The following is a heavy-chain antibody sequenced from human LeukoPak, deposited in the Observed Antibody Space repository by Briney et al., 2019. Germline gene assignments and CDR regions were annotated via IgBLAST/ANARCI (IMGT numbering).Heavy chain of an antibody. J-gene: IGHJ4*02. D-gene: IGHD3-10*01. CDR1: GFTLNNYW. V-gene: IGHV3-7*01. CDR2: MKQDGSDK. CDR3: RFGSGSYYFDY. Sequence: PGGSLRLSCAASGFTLNNYWMTWVRQAPGKGLEWVANMKQDGSDKYYVDSVKGRFTISRDNAKKSLYLQMNSLRAEDTAVYFCRFGSGSYYFDYWGQGTLVTVSS.